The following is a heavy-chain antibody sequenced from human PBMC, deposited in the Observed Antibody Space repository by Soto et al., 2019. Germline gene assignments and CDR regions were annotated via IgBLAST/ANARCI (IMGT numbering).Heavy chain of an antibody. D-gene: IGHD2-15*01. Sequence: SQTLSLTRVIPGDSVSSNGACWNWIRQSPSRGLQWLGRIYYRSKWFHDYAASEESRMAINPDTSRNQFSLQLNYVTPEDTAAYYCARVHCSAGTCLDGLDFWGQGTTVTVSS. CDR1: GDSVSSNGAC. CDR3: ARVHCSAGTCLDGLDF. V-gene: IGHV6-1*01. CDR2: IYYRSKWFH. J-gene: IGHJ6*02.